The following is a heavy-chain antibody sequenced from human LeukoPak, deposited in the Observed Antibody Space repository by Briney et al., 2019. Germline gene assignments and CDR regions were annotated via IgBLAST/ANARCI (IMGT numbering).Heavy chain of an antibody. D-gene: IGHD1-14*01. Sequence: PGGSLRLSCAASGFTFSSYEMNWVRQAPGKGLEWVSYISSSGSTMYYAESVKGRFTISRDNAKNSLSLQMNSLRAEDTAVYYCARSPAGANYYLDVWGKGTTVTISS. CDR3: ARSPAGANYYLDV. J-gene: IGHJ6*03. CDR2: ISSSGSTM. CDR1: GFTFSSYE. V-gene: IGHV3-48*03.